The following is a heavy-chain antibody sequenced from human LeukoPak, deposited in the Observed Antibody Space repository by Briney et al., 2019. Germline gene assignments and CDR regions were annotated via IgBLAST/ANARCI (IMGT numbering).Heavy chain of an antibody. D-gene: IGHD3-9*01. Sequence: PGGTLRLSCAASGFTFSTYGMNWVRQAPGKGLEWVSGISPSGDITYYADSVKGRFTISRDNSKNTLYLQMNSLRAEDTAVYYCARASGGFDWLLYPPPFDYWGQGTLVTVSS. J-gene: IGHJ4*02. V-gene: IGHV3-23*01. CDR1: GFTFSTYG. CDR3: ARASGGFDWLLYPPPFDY. CDR2: ISPSGDIT.